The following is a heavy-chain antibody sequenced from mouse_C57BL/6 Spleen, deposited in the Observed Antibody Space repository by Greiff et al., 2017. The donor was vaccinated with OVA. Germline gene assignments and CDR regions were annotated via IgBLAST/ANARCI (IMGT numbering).Heavy chain of an antibody. CDR3: ARTNYYGSSHWYFDV. CDR1: GYTFTTYP. CDR2: FHPYNDDT. V-gene: IGHV1-47*01. J-gene: IGHJ1*03. Sequence: VKLQESGAELVKPGASVKMSCKASGYTFTTYPIEWMKQNHGKSLEWIGNFHPYNDDTKYNEKFKGKATLTVEKSSSTVYLELSRLTSDDSAVYYCARTNYYGSSHWYFDVWGTGTTVTVSS. D-gene: IGHD1-1*01.